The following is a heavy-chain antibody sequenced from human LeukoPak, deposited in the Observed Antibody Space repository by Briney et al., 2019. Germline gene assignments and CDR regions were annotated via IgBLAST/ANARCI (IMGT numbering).Heavy chain of an antibody. CDR2: ISVTGGST. CDR3: AKADISDFWSGFLDS. CDR1: GFTFSSYA. J-gene: IGHJ4*02. D-gene: IGHD3-3*01. V-gene: IGHV3-23*01. Sequence: QSGGSLRLSCAASGFTFSSYAMSWVRQAPGKGLEWVSAISVTGGSTYYADSVKGRFTISRDNSKTTLSLHMNSLRAEDTAVYYCAKADISDFWSGFLDSWGQGTLVTVSS.